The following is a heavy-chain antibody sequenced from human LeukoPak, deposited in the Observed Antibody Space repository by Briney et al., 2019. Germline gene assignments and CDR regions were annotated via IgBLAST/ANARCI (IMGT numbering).Heavy chain of an antibody. CDR1: GFTFSDNW. CDR2: IKQDGSEK. D-gene: IGHD2-21*02. Sequence: PGGSLRLSCAASGFTFSDNWMNWVRQAPGKGLEWMAKIKQDGSEKYYVDSVKGRFTISRDNSRNTLYLQMNSLRVADTAVYFCTKVRLSNLYYYYGMDVWGQGTTVTVSS. J-gene: IGHJ6*02. CDR3: TKVRLSNLYYYYGMDV. V-gene: IGHV3-7*03.